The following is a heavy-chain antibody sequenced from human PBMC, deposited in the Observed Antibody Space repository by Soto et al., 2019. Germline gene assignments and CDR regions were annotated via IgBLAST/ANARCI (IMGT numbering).Heavy chain of an antibody. D-gene: IGHD2-15*01. V-gene: IGHV1-69*08. Sequence: QVQLVQSGAEVKKPGSSVKISCTASGVTFNNYTFTWVRRAPGQGLEWMGRVIPLLDASNYADKFQDRVTITADRATSTAYMELSGLKSEDSAIYYCASGKSQMTQDRMGFYYYMGVWGKGTTVTVSS. J-gene: IGHJ6*03. CDR2: VIPLLDAS. CDR3: ASGKSQMTQDRMGFYYYMGV. CDR1: GVTFNNYT.